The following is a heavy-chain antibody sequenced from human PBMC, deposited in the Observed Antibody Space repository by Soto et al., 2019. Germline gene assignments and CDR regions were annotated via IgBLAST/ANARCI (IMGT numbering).Heavy chain of an antibody. CDR3: ATESGSTYGYFDH. D-gene: IGHD5-18*01. CDR2: ISNSGST. Sequence: SETLSLSSTVLGGSVTSDEDYWTLIRESPGKGLEWIGYISNSGSTGYNPSLKTRLSMSVDRSKNQFTLRLTSVTAADTAVYSCATESGSTYGYFDHWGQGTQVTVSS. J-gene: IGHJ4*02. CDR1: GGSVTSDEDY. V-gene: IGHV4-30-4*01.